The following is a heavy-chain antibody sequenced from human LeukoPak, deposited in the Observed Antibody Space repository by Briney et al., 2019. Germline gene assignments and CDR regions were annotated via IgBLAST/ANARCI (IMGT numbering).Heavy chain of an antibody. Sequence: PGGSLRLSCAASGFTFSSYGMHWVRQAPGKGLEWVAFIRYDGSNKYYADSVKGRFTISRDNSKNTLYLQMNSLRAEGTAVYYCAKDGWYYDSSGYLDYWGQGTLVTVSS. CDR1: GFTFSSYG. J-gene: IGHJ4*02. CDR2: IRYDGSNK. V-gene: IGHV3-30*02. D-gene: IGHD3-22*01. CDR3: AKDGWYYDSSGYLDY.